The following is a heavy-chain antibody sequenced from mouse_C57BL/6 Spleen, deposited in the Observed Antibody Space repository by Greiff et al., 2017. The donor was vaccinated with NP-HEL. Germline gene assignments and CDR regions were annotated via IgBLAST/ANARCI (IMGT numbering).Heavy chain of an antibody. CDR1: GFNIKNTY. D-gene: IGHD2-1*01. J-gene: IGHJ3*01. CDR3: ARDGNYEGAWFAY. Sequence: VQLQQSVAELVRPGASVKLSCTASGFNIKNTYMHWVNQTPEQGLEWIGRIDPANGNTKYAPNFPGKVTITADQSTNTVYLQLSSLTSEDTANYYSARDGNYEGAWFAYWGQGTLVTVSA. V-gene: IGHV14-3*01. CDR2: IDPANGNT.